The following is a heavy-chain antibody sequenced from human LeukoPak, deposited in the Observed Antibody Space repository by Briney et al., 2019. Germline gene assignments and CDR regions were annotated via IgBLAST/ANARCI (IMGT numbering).Heavy chain of an antibody. CDR2: IYPGDSDT. J-gene: IGHJ3*02. CDR3: ARTYDSMAYDAFDI. Sequence: SGGSLEISCKGSGYSFTSYWIGWVRRLPGKGLEWMGIIYPGDSDTRYSPSFQGQVTISADKSISTAYLQWSSLKASDTAMYYCARTYDSMAYDAFDIWGQGTMVTVSS. D-gene: IGHD3-22*01. CDR1: GYSFTSYW. V-gene: IGHV5-51*01.